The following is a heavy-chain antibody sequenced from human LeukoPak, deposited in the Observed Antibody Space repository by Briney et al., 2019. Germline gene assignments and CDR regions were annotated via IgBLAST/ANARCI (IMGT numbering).Heavy chain of an antibody. J-gene: IGHJ6*02. CDR3: AKVPAAPSGRYYGMDV. D-gene: IGHD2-2*01. V-gene: IGHV3-23*03. CDR2: IYSGGST. Sequence: GGSLRLSCAVSGFTFSSYAMNWVRQVPGKGLEWVSVIYSGGSTYYADSVKGRFTISRDNSKNTLYLQMNSLRAEDTAVYYCAKVPAAPSGRYYGMDVWGQGTTVTVSS. CDR1: GFTFSSYA.